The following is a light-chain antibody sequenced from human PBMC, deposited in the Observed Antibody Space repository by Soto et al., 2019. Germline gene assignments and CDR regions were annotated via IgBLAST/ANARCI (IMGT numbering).Light chain of an antibody. J-gene: IGKJ1*01. CDR2: GAS. CDR3: QQYATSPRT. CDR1: QSISSTQ. V-gene: IGKV3-20*01. Sequence: EIVLTQSPDTQCSCPWERATLSFRASQSISSTQLVWYQQRPGQAPSLLIFGASSRATGIPDRFSGSGSGTDFTLTISGLEPEDFAVYYCQQYATSPRTFGQGTKVEIK.